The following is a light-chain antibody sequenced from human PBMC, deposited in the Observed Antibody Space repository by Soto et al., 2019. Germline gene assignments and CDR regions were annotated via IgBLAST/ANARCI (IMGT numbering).Light chain of an antibody. Sequence: QSVLTQPRSVSGSPGQSVTISCTGTSSDVGGYNYVSWYQQHPGKAPKLMIYDVTKRPSGVPDRFSGSKSDNTASLTISGLQAEDEADYHCCSYAGSYTLVFGGGTKVTVL. J-gene: IGLJ2*01. V-gene: IGLV2-11*01. CDR1: SSDVGGYNY. CDR3: CSYAGSYTLV. CDR2: DVT.